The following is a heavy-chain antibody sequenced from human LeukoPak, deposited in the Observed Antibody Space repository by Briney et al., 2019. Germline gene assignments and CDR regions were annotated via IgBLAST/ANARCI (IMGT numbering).Heavy chain of an antibody. V-gene: IGHV3-23*01. Sequence: GGTLRLSCAASGFTFNTYGMSWVRQAPGKGLEWVSGISGSGGATYYTDSVKGRFTISRDDPHNTLYLQMNSLRAEDTAVYYCARTTEGGYTYDYFYYYYMDVWGKGTTVTISS. J-gene: IGHJ6*03. CDR2: ISGSGGAT. D-gene: IGHD5-18*01. CDR1: GFTFNTYG. CDR3: ARTTEGGYTYDYFYYYYMDV.